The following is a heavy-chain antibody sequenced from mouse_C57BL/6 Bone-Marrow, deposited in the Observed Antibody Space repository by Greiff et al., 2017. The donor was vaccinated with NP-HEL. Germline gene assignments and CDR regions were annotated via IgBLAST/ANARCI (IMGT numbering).Heavy chain of an antibody. D-gene: IGHD2-1*01. J-gene: IGHJ1*03. CDR3: GPHLLWDEDWYFDV. CDR2: IYPRSGNT. Sequence: QVQLKESGAELARPGASVKLSCKASGYTFTSYGISWVKQRTGQGLEWIGEIYPRSGNTYYNEKFKGKATLTADKSSSTAYMELRSLTSEDSAVYFGGPHLLWDEDWYFDVWGTGTTVTVSS. V-gene: IGHV1-81*01. CDR1: GYTFTSYG.